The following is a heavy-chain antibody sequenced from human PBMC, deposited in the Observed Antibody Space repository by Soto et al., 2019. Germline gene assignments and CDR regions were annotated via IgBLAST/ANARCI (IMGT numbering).Heavy chain of an antibody. CDR2: INHSGST. J-gene: IGHJ4*02. D-gene: IGHD6-13*01. V-gene: IGHV4-34*01. Sequence: QVQLQQWGAGLLKPSETLSLTCAVYGGSFSGYYWSWIRQPPGKGLEWIGEINHSGSTNYNPSLKRRVTISVDTSKNQFSLKLSSVTAADTAVYYCARVSAAGWVDFDYWGQGTLVTVSS. CDR1: GGSFSGYY. CDR3: ARVSAAGWVDFDY.